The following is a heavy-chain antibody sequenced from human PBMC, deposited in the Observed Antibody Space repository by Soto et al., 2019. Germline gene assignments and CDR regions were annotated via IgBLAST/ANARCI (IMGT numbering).Heavy chain of an antibody. J-gene: IGHJ6*01. D-gene: IGHD3-10*01. CDR3: ALWMKRDTAYGMDV. Sequence: QVQLVQSGAEVKKPGSSVKVSCKASGGTFSSYTISWVRQAPGQGLEWMGRIIPILGIANYAQKFQGRVTSIANKITSTAYKEVNRLGTEDKAVYYCALWMKRDTAYGMDVWGPGTTVTVSS. V-gene: IGHV1-69*02. CDR1: GGTFSSYT. CDR2: IIPILGIA.